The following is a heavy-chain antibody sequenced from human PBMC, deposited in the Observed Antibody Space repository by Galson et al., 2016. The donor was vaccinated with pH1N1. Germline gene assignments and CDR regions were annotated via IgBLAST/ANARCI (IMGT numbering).Heavy chain of an antibody. V-gene: IGHV1-2*06. CDR1: GYTFIGYY. J-gene: IGHJ4*02. D-gene: IGHD3-22*01. CDR2: INPNNGDT. CDR3: ARVNTYDSSGYYPFDY. Sequence: SVKVSCKASGYTFIGYYIHWMRQAPGHGLAWMGRINPNNGDTHYAQNFQGRVTMTRDTSISTAYMELNSLRSDDTAVYYCARVNTYDSSGYYPFDYWGQGTQVTVSS.